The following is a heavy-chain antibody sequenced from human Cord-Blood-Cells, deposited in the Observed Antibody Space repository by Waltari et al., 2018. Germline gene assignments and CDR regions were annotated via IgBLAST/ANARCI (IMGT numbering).Heavy chain of an antibody. Sequence: QVQLVQSGAEVKKPGSSVKVSCKASGGTFSSYTLSWVRQAPGQGLEWMGRIIPILGIANYAQKFQGRVTITADKSTSTAYMELSSLRSEDTAVYYCARESLVATYYFDYWGQGTLVTVSS. J-gene: IGHJ4*02. V-gene: IGHV1-69*08. CDR1: GGTFSSYT. CDR2: IIPILGIA. D-gene: IGHD5-12*01. CDR3: ARESLVATYYFDY.